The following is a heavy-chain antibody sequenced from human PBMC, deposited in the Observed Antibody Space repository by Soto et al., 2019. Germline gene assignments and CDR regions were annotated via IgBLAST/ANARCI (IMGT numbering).Heavy chain of an antibody. CDR3: ARDHGMFLSYYYYGMDV. J-gene: IGHJ6*02. CDR2: ISYDGSNT. Sequence: QVQLVESGGGVVQPGRSLTLSCEASGFTFSRFSMHWVRQSPGKGLAWVAVISYDGSNTHYAESVKGRFNISRDDSKNTVYLPMNNLRGEDSVVYYCARDHGMFLSYYYYGMDVWGQGTTVTVS. V-gene: IGHV3-30-3*01. D-gene: IGHD3-10*02. CDR1: GFTFSRFS.